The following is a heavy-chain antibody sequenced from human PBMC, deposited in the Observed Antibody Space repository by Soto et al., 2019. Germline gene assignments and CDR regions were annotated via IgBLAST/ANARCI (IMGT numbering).Heavy chain of an antibody. Sequence: QVHLVQSGAAVKDPGASVTVSCKASGYTLTAYTSHWVRQAPGQSPEWMGWVTAGKVNTDYSQKFQGRVTITRDTYASTAYMELYSLRSEDTAVYYCARENTPQAVSSYDSWGQGTLVTVSS. CDR2: VTAGKVNT. CDR3: ARENTPQAVSSYDS. J-gene: IGHJ5*01. D-gene: IGHD6-19*01. CDR1: GYTLTAYT. V-gene: IGHV1-3*01.